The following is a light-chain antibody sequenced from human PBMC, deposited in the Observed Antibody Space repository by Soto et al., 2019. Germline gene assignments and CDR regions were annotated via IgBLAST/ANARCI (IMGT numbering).Light chain of an antibody. V-gene: IGKV3-11*01. CDR1: QSVHSS. J-gene: IGKJ1*01. Sequence: EIVLTQSPATLSLSPGERATLSCRASQSVHSSLAWFQQKPGQAPRLLIYDASNRATGIPARFSGSGSGTEFTLTISSLQPDDFATYYCQQYNSYSFGQGTKVDIK. CDR3: QQYNSYS. CDR2: DAS.